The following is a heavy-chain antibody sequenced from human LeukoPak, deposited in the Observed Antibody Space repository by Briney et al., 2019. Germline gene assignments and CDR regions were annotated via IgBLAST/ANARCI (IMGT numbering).Heavy chain of an antibody. CDR1: GFTFSDYY. D-gene: IGHD4-11*01. V-gene: IGHV3-11*06. Sequence: PGGSLRLSCAASGFTFSDYYMSWIRQAPGKGLEWVSYISSSSSYTNYADSVKGRFTISRDNAKNPLYLQMNSLRAEDTAVYYCARDQYDAFDIWGQGTMVTVSS. CDR3: ARDQYDAFDI. CDR2: ISSSSSYT. J-gene: IGHJ3*02.